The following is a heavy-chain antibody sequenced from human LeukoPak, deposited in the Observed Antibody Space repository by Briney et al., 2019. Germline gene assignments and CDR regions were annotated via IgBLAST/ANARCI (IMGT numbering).Heavy chain of an antibody. J-gene: IGHJ4*02. CDR1: GFTFSSYE. D-gene: IGHD3-9*01. Sequence: GGSLRLSCAASGFTFSSYEMNWVRQAPGKGLEWGSYISSSGRTIYYADSVKGVFTISRDNAKNSLSLQMNSLRAEDTAVYYCARAGIRYFDWLYSGYFDYWGQGTLVTVSS. CDR2: ISSSGRTI. V-gene: IGHV3-48*03. CDR3: ARAGIRYFDWLYSGYFDY.